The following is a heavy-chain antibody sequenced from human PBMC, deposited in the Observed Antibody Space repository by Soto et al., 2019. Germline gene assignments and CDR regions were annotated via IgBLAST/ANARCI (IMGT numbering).Heavy chain of an antibody. Sequence: RGSLRLSCEASGFTFSSYWMYWVRQAPGKGLVWVSRINSDGSSTSYADSVKGRFTISRDNAKNTLYLQMDSLRAEDTAVYYCSRAQVVPTSYWGQGTLVTVSS. CDR3: SRAQVVPTSY. D-gene: IGHD2-15*01. J-gene: IGHJ4*02. V-gene: IGHV3-74*01. CDR2: INSDGSST. CDR1: GFTFSSYW.